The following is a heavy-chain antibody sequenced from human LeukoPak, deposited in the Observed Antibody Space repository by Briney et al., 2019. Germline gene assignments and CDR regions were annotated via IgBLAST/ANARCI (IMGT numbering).Heavy chain of an antibody. V-gene: IGHV3-74*01. D-gene: IGHD6-13*01. CDR1: GFTFSSYW. CDR3: ARVYRPVGQQLVDDY. CDR2: INSDGSST. Sequence: PGGSLSLSCAPSGFTFSSYWMHWDRQAPGKGLVWVSRINSDGSSTIYADSVKGRFTISRDNAKNTLYLKMNSLRAEDTAVYYCARVYRPVGQQLVDDYWGQGDLVTASS. J-gene: IGHJ4*02.